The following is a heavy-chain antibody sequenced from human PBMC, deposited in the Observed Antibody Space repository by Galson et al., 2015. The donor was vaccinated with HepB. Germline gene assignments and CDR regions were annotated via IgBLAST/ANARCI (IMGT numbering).Heavy chain of an antibody. CDR1: GGSISSSSYY. D-gene: IGHD3-22*01. V-gene: IGHV4-39*01. J-gene: IGHJ3*02. Sequence: LSLTCTVSGGSISSSSYYWGWIRQPPGKGLEWIGSIYYSGSTYYNPSLKSRVTISVDTSKNQFSLKLSSVTAADTAVYYCARSHYDSSGYPGPADAFDIWGQGTMVTVSS. CDR2: IYYSGST. CDR3: ARSHYDSSGYPGPADAFDI.